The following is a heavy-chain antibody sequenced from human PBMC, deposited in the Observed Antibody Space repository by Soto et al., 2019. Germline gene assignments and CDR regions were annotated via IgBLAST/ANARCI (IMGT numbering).Heavy chain of an antibody. CDR3: ARGYSSRLYYSDY. CDR2: IIPIFGTA. Sequence: ASVKVSCKASGGTFSSYAISWLRQAPGQGLEWMGGIIPIFGTANYAQKFQGRVTITADKSTSTAYMELSSLRSEDTAVYYCARGYSSRLYYSDYWGQGTLVTVSS. V-gene: IGHV1-69*06. D-gene: IGHD6-13*01. J-gene: IGHJ4*02. CDR1: GGTFSSYA.